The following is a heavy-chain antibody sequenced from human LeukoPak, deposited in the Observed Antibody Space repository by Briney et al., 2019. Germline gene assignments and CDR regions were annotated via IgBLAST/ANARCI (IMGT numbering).Heavy chain of an antibody. V-gene: IGHV3-23*01. CDR1: GFTFTTYA. CDR2: ISGRGGTR. CDR3: AKVRGAVAITFLDY. D-gene: IGHD3-22*01. J-gene: IGHJ4*02. Sequence: GGSLRLSCAASGFTFTTYAMSWVRQAPGKGLEWVSAISGRGGTRYYADSVKGRFTISRDNSKNTVSLQMNSLRAEDTAVYYCAKVRGAVAITFLDYWGQGTLVTVSS.